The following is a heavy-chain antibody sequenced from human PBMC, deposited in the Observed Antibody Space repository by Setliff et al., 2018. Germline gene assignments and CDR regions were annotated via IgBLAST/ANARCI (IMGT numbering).Heavy chain of an antibody. V-gene: IGHV3-23*01. CDR3: VPHPNAYNDF. J-gene: IGHJ4*02. CDR1: GFTFSSYA. Sequence: GGSLRLSCAASGFTFSSYAITWVRQAPGKGLEWVSMISGSAQTTYYADSVKGRFTISRYNSKNTVYLEMNSLRAEDTAVYYCVPHPNAYNDFWGQGTLVTVPQ. D-gene: IGHD1-1*01. CDR2: ISGSAQTT.